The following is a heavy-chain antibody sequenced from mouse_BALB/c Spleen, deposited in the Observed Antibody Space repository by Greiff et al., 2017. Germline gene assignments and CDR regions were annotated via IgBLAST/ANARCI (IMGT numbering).Heavy chain of an antibody. V-gene: IGHV5-9-4*01. Sequence: EVKLVESGGGLVKPGGSLKLSCAASGFTFSSYAMSWVRQSPEKRLEWVAEISSGGSYTYYPDTVTGRFTISRDNAKNTLYLEMSSLRSEDTAMYYCARDAASMDYWGQGTSVTVSS. CDR1: GFTFSSYA. J-gene: IGHJ4*01. CDR3: ARDAASMDY. CDR2: ISSGGSYT.